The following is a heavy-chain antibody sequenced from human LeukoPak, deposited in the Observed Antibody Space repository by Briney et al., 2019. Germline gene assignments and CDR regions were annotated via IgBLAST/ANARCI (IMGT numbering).Heavy chain of an antibody. D-gene: IGHD3-3*01. V-gene: IGHV1-8*01. J-gene: IGHJ6*03. CDR2: MNPNSGNT. CDR1: VYTFTSYD. CDR3: ARGGNYDFWSGLSRSYSYYYMDV. Sequence: ASVKVSCKASVYTFTSYDINWVRQATGQGLEWMGWMNPNSGNTGYAQKFQGRVTMTRNTSISTAYMELSSLRSEDTAVYYCARGGNYDFWSGLSRSYSYYYMDVWGKGTTVTVSS.